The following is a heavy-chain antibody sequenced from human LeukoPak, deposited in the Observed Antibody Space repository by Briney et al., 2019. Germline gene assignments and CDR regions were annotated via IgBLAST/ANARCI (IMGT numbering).Heavy chain of an antibody. CDR3: AVSLTTGGYYGMDV. J-gene: IGHJ6*02. D-gene: IGHD1-1*01. V-gene: IGHV1-24*01. CDR1: GYTLTELS. Sequence: VASVKVSCKVSGYTLTELSLHWVRQAPGKGLEWMGRFDPEDGETIYARKFQGRVTMTEDTPTDTAYMELSSLRSEDTAMYFCAVSLTTGGYYGMDVWGQGTTVTVSS. CDR2: FDPEDGET.